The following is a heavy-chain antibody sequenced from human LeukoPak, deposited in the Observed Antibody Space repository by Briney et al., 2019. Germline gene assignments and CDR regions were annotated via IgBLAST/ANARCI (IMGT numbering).Heavy chain of an antibody. V-gene: IGHV4-59*01. CDR1: GGSISSYY. D-gene: IGHD6-13*01. CDR3: ARGGSSSWTYGAFDI. Sequence: PSETLSLTCTVSGGSISSYYWSWIRQPPGKGLEWIGYIYYSGSTNYNPSLKSRVTISVDTSKNQFSLKLSSVTAADTAVYYCARGGSSSWTYGAFDIWGQGTMVTVSS. J-gene: IGHJ3*02. CDR2: IYYSGST.